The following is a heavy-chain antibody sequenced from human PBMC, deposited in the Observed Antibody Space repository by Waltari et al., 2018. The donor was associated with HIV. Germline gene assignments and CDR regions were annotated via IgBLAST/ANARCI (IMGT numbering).Heavy chain of an antibody. CDR3: VIGYYVGGAFDI. Sequence: QVQLVQSGAEVKKPGASVKVSCKVSGYIFTELSMHWVRQAPGKGLAWMGGFDPEDGETIYAQKFQGRVTMTEDTSTDTAYMELSSLRSEDTAVYYCVIGYYVGGAFDIWGQGTMVAVSS. V-gene: IGHV1-24*01. CDR1: GYIFTELS. CDR2: FDPEDGET. D-gene: IGHD3-10*02. J-gene: IGHJ3*02.